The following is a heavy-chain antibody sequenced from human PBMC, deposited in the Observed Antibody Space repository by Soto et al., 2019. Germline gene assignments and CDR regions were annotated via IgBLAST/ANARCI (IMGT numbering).Heavy chain of an antibody. CDR3: AKGEGYYFYMDV. CDR2: ISWNSGTI. CDR1: GFTFDDYA. J-gene: IGHJ6*03. Sequence: EVQLVESGGGLVQPGRSLRLSCAASGFTFDDYAMHWVRQAPGKGLEWVSGISWNSGTIGYADSVKGRFIISRDNAKNSLYLQMNSLRAEDTALYYCAKGEGYYFYMDVWGKGTTVTVSS. V-gene: IGHV3-9*01.